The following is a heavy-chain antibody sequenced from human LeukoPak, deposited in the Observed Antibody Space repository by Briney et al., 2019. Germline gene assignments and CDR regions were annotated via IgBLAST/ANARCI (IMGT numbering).Heavy chain of an antibody. V-gene: IGHV4-39*01. D-gene: IGHD3-10*01. CDR1: GGSISSSSYY. Sequence: SETLSLTCTVSGGSISSSSYYWGWIRQPPGKGLEWIGSIYYSGSTYYNPSLKSRVTISVDTSKNQFSLKLSSVTAADTAVYYCARAWLDYYGSGATFDYWGQGTLVTVSS. CDR2: IYYSGST. J-gene: IGHJ4*02. CDR3: ARAWLDYYGSGATFDY.